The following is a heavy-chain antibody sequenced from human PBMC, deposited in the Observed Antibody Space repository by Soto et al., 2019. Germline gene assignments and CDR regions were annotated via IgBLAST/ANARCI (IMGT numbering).Heavy chain of an antibody. D-gene: IGHD2-8*01. CDR3: AKGDAVLMVYAMYYYGMDV. CDR1: GFTFSSYG. V-gene: IGHV3-30*18. J-gene: IGHJ6*02. Sequence: QVQLVESGGGVVQPGRSLRLSCAASGFTFSSYGMHWVRQAPGKGLEWVAVISYDGSNKYYADSVKGRFTISRDNSKNXLYXQMNSLRAEDTAVYYCAKGDAVLMVYAMYYYGMDVWGQGPTVTVSS. CDR2: ISYDGSNK.